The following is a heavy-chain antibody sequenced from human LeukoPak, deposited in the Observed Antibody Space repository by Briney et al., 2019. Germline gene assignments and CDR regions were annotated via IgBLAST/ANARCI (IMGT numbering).Heavy chain of an antibody. CDR3: ARAYYYGSGSYYNAALDAFDI. D-gene: IGHD3-10*01. CDR2: IIPMFDIA. CDR1: GYTFTSYG. J-gene: IGHJ3*02. V-gene: IGHV1-69*04. Sequence: GASVKVSCKASGYTFTSYGISWVRQAPGQGLEWMGRIIPMFDIANYAQKFQGRVTITADKSTSTAYMEPSSLRSEDTAVYYCARAYYYGSGSYYNAALDAFDIWGQGTMVTVSS.